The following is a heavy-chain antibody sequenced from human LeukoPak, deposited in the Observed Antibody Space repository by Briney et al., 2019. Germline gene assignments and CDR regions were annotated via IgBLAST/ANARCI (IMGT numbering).Heavy chain of an antibody. CDR3: ARARGDTIFGVVIMYNWFDP. Sequence: SVTVSCTASGGTFSSYAISWVRQAPGQGLEWMGGIIPIFGTANYAQKFQGRVTITADESTSTAYMELSSLRSEDTAVYYCARARGDTIFGVVIMYNWFDPWGQGTLVTVSS. D-gene: IGHD3-3*01. J-gene: IGHJ5*02. CDR2: IIPIFGTA. V-gene: IGHV1-69*13. CDR1: GGTFSSYA.